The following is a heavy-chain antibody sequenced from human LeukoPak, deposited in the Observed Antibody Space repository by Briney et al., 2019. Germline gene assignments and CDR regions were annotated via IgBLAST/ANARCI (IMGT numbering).Heavy chain of an antibody. D-gene: IGHD6-13*01. CDR1: GYIFSDYY. V-gene: IGHV1-2*02. CDR3: ARGAEAETSPLDY. J-gene: IGHJ4*02. Sequence: ASVKVSCKASGYIFSDYYMHWVRQAPGQGLEWLGWINPKIGAADYAQQFRGRITMTRDTSINIDYMEMKRVTSDDTAVYYCARGAEAETSPLDYWGQGTLVTVSS. CDR2: INPKIGAA.